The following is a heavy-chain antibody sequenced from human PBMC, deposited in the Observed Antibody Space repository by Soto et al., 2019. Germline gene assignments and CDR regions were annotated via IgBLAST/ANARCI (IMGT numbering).Heavy chain of an antibody. J-gene: IGHJ6*02. CDR2: IYYSGST. CDR1: GGSISSSSYY. CDR3: ARHFAYYCGSGSFAVYYYGMDV. D-gene: IGHD3-10*01. Sequence: PSETLSLTCAVSGGSISSSSYYWGWIRQPPGKGLEWIGAIYYSGSTYYNPSLKSRVTISVDTSKNQFSLKLSSVTAADTAVYYCARHFAYYCGSGSFAVYYYGMDVWGQGTTVTVSS. V-gene: IGHV4-39*01.